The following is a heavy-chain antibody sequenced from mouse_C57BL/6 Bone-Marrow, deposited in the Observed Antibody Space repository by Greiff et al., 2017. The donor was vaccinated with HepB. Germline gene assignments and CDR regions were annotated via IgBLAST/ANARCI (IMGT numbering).Heavy chain of an antibody. V-gene: IGHV1-54*01. CDR2: INPGSGGT. Sequence: QVHVKQSGAELVRPGTSVKVSCKASGYAFTNYLIEWVKQRPGQGLEWIGVINPGSGGTNYNEKFKGKATLTADKSSSTAYMQLSSLTSEDSAVYFCARDRFYGSSYYWYFDVWGTGTTVTVSS. CDR1: GYAFTNYL. CDR3: ARDRFYGSSYYWYFDV. D-gene: IGHD1-1*01. J-gene: IGHJ1*03.